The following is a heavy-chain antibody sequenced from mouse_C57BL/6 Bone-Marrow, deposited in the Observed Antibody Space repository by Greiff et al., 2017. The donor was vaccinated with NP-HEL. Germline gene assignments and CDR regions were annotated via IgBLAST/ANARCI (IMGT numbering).Heavy chain of an antibody. CDR1: GYTFTSYG. Sequence: QVHVKQSGAELARPGASVKLSCKASGYTFTSYGISWVKQRTGQGLEWIGEIYPRSGNTYYNEKFKGKATLTADKSSSTAYMELRSLTSEDSAVYFCAREDLLIDYWAKAPLSQSPQ. CDR2: IYPRSGNT. J-gene: IGHJ2*01. D-gene: IGHD1-1*01. V-gene: IGHV1-81*01. CDR3: AREDLLIDY.